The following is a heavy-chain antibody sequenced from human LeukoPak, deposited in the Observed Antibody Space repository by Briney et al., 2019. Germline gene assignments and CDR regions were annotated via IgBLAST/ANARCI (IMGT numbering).Heavy chain of an antibody. Sequence: GRSLRLSCAASGFTFSSYGMHWVRQAPGKGLEWVAVITYDGYYKYYADSVKGRFTISSDNSKNTLFLQMDSLRAEDTAVYYCAKDLKSMVRGACMDAWGQGTTVTVSS. V-gene: IGHV3-30*18. D-gene: IGHD3-10*01. CDR1: GFTFSSYG. CDR3: AKDLKSMVRGACMDA. CDR2: ITYDGYYK. J-gene: IGHJ6*02.